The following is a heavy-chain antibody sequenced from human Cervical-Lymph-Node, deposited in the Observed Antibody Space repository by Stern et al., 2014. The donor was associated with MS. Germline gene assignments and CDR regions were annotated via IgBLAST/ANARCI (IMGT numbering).Heavy chain of an antibody. D-gene: IGHD3-22*01. Sequence: VQLVQSGAEVKKPGESLKISCRTSGYTFSNFWIGWVRQMPGKGLDWMGVIYPADSDTTYSPSFQGQVTISADESISTAYLQWRSLKASDTAMYYCVRRRDSAGYDTFDLWGQGTMLIVSS. V-gene: IGHV5-51*01. CDR3: VRRRDSAGYDTFDL. CDR2: IYPADSDT. J-gene: IGHJ3*01. CDR1: GYTFSNFW.